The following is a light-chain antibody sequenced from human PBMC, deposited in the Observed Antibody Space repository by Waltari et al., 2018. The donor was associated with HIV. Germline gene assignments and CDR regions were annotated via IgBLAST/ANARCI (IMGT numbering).Light chain of an antibody. CDR2: SNN. V-gene: IGLV1-44*01. Sequence: QSVLTQPPSASGTPGQRVTISCSGSSSNIGSNTVNWYQQLPGTAPKLLIYSNNPRPSGVPDRFSGSKSGTSASLAISGLQSEEEADYYCAAWDDSLNGPDVVFGGGTKLTVL. J-gene: IGLJ2*01. CDR1: SSNIGSNT. CDR3: AAWDDSLNGPDVV.